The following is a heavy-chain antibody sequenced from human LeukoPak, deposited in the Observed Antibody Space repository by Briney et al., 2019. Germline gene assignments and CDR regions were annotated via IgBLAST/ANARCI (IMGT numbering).Heavy chain of an antibody. Sequence: ASVKVSCKASGYTFTAYHIHWVRQAPGQGLEWMGWINPNGGGAKYAEKFQGRVTMTRDTSISTACMELSRLTFDDTAIYYCVRDNLGPQYYVSGSYGWFDPWGRGTRVTVSS. J-gene: IGHJ5*02. CDR2: INPNGGGA. CDR3: VRDNLGPQYYVSGSYGWFDP. V-gene: IGHV1-2*02. D-gene: IGHD3-10*01. CDR1: GYTFTAYH.